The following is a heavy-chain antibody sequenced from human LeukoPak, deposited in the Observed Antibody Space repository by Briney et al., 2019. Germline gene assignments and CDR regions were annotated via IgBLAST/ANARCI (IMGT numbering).Heavy chain of an antibody. Sequence: GGSLRLSCAASRFTFKDYAMNWVRQAPGKGLEWVAHIKEDGSERYYADSVKGRFIMSRDNAKNAVYLQVNSLTAEDTAVYYCTRDQGYCSGGRCYSVFDIWGQGTMVTVSS. D-gene: IGHD2-15*01. CDR2: IKEDGSER. CDR1: RFTFKDYA. V-gene: IGHV3-7*01. J-gene: IGHJ3*02. CDR3: TRDQGYCSGGRCYSVFDI.